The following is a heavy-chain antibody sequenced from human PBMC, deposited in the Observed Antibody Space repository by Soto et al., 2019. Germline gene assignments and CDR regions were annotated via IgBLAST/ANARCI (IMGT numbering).Heavy chain of an antibody. J-gene: IGHJ4*02. Sequence: QVQLQQSGPGLVKPSGTLSLTCDVSGVSISSSSWWSWVRQPTGKGLEWVGEIYHSGSTNYNPSPKSRVTTSVDKSKNQFSLRLTSVTAADTAVYYCAGGFGSGHYDYWGQGSLVTVSS. CDR1: GVSISSSSW. V-gene: IGHV4-4*02. CDR2: IYHSGST. D-gene: IGHD3-10*01. CDR3: AGGFGSGHYDY.